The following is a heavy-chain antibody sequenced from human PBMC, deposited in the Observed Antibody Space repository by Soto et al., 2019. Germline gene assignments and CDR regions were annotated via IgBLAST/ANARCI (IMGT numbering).Heavy chain of an antibody. J-gene: IGHJ6*02. D-gene: IGHD6-13*01. CDR2: IIPIFGTA. CDR1: GGTFSSYA. V-gene: IGHV1-69*01. CDR3: ASSYSSSWYAGRDYYYCYGMDV. Sequence: QVQLVQSGAEVKKPGSSVKVSCKASGGTFSSYAISWVRQAPGQGLEWMGGIIPIFGTANYAQKFQGRVTITADESTSTAYMELKSVRSEDTAVYYCASSYSSSWYAGRDYYYCYGMDVWGQGTTVTVSS.